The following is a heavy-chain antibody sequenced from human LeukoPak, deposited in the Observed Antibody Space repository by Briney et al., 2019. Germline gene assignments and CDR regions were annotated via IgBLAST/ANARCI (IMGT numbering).Heavy chain of an antibody. J-gene: IGHJ4*02. CDR2: IYSGGST. Sequence: PGGSLRLSCAASGFTVSSNYMSWVRQAPGKGLEWVSVIYSGGSTYYADSVKGRFTISRDNSKNTLCLQMNSLRAEDTAVYYCASARDSGSYDYWGQGTLVTVSS. V-gene: IGHV3-66*01. D-gene: IGHD1-26*01. CDR1: GFTVSSNY. CDR3: ASARDSGSYDY.